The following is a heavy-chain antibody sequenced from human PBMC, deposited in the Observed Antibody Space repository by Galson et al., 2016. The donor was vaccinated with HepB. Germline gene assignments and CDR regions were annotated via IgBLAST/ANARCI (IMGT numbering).Heavy chain of an antibody. CDR1: GLTVSSNY. D-gene: IGHD2-15*01. CDR3: TGHVVKTIYGQYYGMDV. J-gene: IGHJ6*02. V-gene: IGHV3-53*01. Sequence: SLRLSCAASGLTVSSNYMSWVRQAPGKGLEWVSVIHSGGTTFYAVSVQGRFLISRDSSKNTLFLQMNSVRDEDTAVYYCTGHVVKTIYGQYYGMDVWGLGTTVTVSS. CDR2: IHSGGTT.